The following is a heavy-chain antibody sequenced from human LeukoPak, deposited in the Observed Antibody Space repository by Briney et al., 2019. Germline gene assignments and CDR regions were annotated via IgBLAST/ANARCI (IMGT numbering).Heavy chain of an antibody. Sequence: GGSLRLSCVASGFTFSGFGMHWVRQAPGKELEWVAVISYNARHEYYRDSVKGRFSISRDNSKNTVSLQMDSLTTEDTAVYYCVRGGSPPTSTWSLDEWGQGTLVSVSS. CDR1: GFTFSGFG. J-gene: IGHJ4*02. CDR3: VRGGSPPTSTWSLDE. D-gene: IGHD2-2*01. CDR2: ISYNARHE. V-gene: IGHV3-30*03.